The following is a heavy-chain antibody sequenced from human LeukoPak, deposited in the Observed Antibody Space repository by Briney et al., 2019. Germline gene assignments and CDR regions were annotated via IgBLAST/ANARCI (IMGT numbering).Heavy chain of an antibody. CDR3: AKDPTYGSGSYVFDY. Sequence: PGASLRLSCAASGFTFSSYAMSWVHQAPGKGLEWVSAISGSGGSTYYADSVKGRFTISRDNSKNTLYLQMNSLRAEDTAVYYCAKDPTYGSGSYVFDYWGQGTLVTVSS. J-gene: IGHJ4*02. CDR1: GFTFSSYA. CDR2: ISGSGGST. D-gene: IGHD3-10*01. V-gene: IGHV3-23*01.